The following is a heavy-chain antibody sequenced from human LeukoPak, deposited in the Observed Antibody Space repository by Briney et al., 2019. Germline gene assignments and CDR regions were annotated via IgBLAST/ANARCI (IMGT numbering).Heavy chain of an antibody. J-gene: IGHJ4*02. CDR3: VTYSTGLYKGLEF. D-gene: IGHD2-8*02. Sequence: GGSLRLSCAVSGFTFSSYAMNWVRRAPGKGLEWVSVITSGDSTYYADSVKGRFTISRDNSKNTLYLQMNSLRAEDTAVYYCVTYSTGLYKGLEFWGQGTQVTVSS. CDR2: ITSGDST. V-gene: IGHV3-23*01. CDR1: GFTFSSYA.